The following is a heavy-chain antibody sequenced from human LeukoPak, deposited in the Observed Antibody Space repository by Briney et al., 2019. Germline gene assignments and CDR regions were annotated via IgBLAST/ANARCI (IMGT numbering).Heavy chain of an antibody. V-gene: IGHV3-74*01. CDR3: ARSTLWFGADY. D-gene: IGHD3-10*01. Sequence: GGSLRLSCAASGNYWMHWVRQAPGKGLVWVSHINSDGSWTGYADSVKGRFTISRDNSKNTLYLQMNSLRAEDTAVYYCARSTLWFGADYWGQGTLVTVSS. J-gene: IGHJ4*02. CDR1: GNYW. CDR2: INSDGSWT.